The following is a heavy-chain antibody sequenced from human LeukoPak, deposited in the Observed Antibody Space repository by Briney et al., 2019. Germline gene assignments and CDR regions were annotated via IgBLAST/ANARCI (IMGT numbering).Heavy chain of an antibody. D-gene: IGHD6-13*01. J-gene: IGHJ4*02. Sequence: GGPLRLSCAASGFTFSSYNINWVRQAPGKGLEWVSSISSSSSYIYYADSVKGRFTISRDNAKNSLYLQMNSLRAEDTAVYYCARGHSSSYDYYFDYWGQGTLVTVSS. CDR2: ISSSSSYI. V-gene: IGHV3-21*01. CDR3: ARGHSSSYDYYFDY. CDR1: GFTFSSYN.